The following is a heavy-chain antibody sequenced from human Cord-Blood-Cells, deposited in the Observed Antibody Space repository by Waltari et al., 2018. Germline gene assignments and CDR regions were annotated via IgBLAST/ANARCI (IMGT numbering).Heavy chain of an antibody. D-gene: IGHD2-21*01. V-gene: IGHV1-2*02. J-gene: IGHJ3*02. CDR3: ARVKRAVDAFDI. CDR1: GYPFTGYH. CDR2: INPNSGGT. Sequence: QVQLVQSGAEVKKPGASVKVSCTASGYPFTGYHLHWVRQAPGQGLEWMGWINPNSGGTNYAQKFQGRVTMTRDTSISTAYMELSRLRSDDTAVYYSARVKRAVDAFDIWGQGTMVTVSS.